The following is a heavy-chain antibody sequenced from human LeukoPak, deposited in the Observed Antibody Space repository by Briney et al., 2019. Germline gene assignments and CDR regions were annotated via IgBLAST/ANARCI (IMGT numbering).Heavy chain of an antibody. CDR1: GYTFGAHY. J-gene: IGHJ3*01. V-gene: IGHV1-2*02. CDR2: INPSAGDT. Sequence: GASVKVSCKASGYTFGAHYIHWLRQAPGQGLEYMGWINPSAGDTRFAERSKGRVTSTRDTSTTTVYMELTRLTFGDTAVYFCARGMYSSSESFDVWGQGTMVVVSS. D-gene: IGHD3-22*01. CDR3: ARGMYSSSESFDV.